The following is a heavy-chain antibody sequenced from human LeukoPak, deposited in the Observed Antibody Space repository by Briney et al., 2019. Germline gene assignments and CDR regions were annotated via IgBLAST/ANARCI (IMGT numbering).Heavy chain of an antibody. CDR1: GFTFSSYG. CDR2: ISGSGGST. V-gene: IGHV3-23*01. Sequence: GGSLRLSCAASGFTFSSYGMSWVRQAPGKGLEWVSAISGSGGSTYYADSVKGRFTISRDNSKNTLYLQMNSLRAEDTAVYYCAKFIVATIKVSRYFDYWGQGTLVTVSS. CDR3: AKFIVATIKVSRYFDY. D-gene: IGHD5-12*01. J-gene: IGHJ4*02.